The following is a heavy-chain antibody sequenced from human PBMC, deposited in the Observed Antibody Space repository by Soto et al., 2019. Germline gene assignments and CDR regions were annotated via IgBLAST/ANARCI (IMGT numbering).Heavy chain of an antibody. V-gene: IGHV1-8*01. D-gene: IGHD1-1*01. J-gene: IGHJ6*03. CDR3: ARGLDLNWNYYYYYMDV. Sequence: ASVKVSCKSSGYTFTSYDINWVRQATGQGLEWMGWMSPNSGNTGYAQKFQGRVTMTRNTSISTAYMELSSLRSEDTAVYYCARGLDLNWNYYYYYMDVWGKGTTVTVSS. CDR2: MSPNSGNT. CDR1: GYTFTSYD.